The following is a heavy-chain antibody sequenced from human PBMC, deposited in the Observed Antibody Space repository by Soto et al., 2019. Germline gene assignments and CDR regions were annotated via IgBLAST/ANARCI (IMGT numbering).Heavy chain of an antibody. V-gene: IGHV1-69*01. Sequence: QVQLVQSGAEVKKPGSSVKVSCKASGGTFSSYAISWVRQAPGQGLEWMGGIIPIFGTANYAQKFQGRVTLTAAESTSTAYMELSSLRSEDTAVYYCARDPPYSSSWHDAFAIWGQGTMVTVSS. CDR1: GGTFSSYA. D-gene: IGHD6-13*01. CDR3: ARDPPYSSSWHDAFAI. J-gene: IGHJ3*02. CDR2: IIPIFGTA.